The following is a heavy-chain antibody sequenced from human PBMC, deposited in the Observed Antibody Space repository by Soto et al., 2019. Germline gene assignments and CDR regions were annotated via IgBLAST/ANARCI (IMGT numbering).Heavy chain of an antibody. CDR1: GFSFFSYA. CDR2: ISGSGGHT. Sequence: VGSLRLSCTGSGFSFFSYAMSWVRQAPGKGLEWVSTISGSGGHTYYADSVKGRFVVSRDNDKNTVYLHMSSLTGEDTAVYFCAKIEMGWFAHWGQGTQVTVSS. D-gene: IGHD2-8*01. CDR3: AKIEMGWFAH. J-gene: IGHJ5*02. V-gene: IGHV3-23*01.